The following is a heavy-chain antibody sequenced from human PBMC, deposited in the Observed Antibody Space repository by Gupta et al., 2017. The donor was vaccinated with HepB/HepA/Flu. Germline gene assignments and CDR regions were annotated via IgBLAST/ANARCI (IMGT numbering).Heavy chain of an antibody. CDR1: GLSFNDYA. D-gene: IGHD6-6*01. CDR3: TRDTSINLSVPMWANNWFDP. J-gene: IGHJ5*02. V-gene: IGHV3-43*02. CDR2: INGESGST. Sequence: EVQLVESGAGVVQLGGSLRLSCAVSGLSFNDYAIHWVRQVPGKGLEWVALINGESGSTFYADSVKGRFTVSRDNSKNFLYLQMNSLRSEDTALYYCTRDTSINLSVPMWANNWFDPWGQGALVTVSS.